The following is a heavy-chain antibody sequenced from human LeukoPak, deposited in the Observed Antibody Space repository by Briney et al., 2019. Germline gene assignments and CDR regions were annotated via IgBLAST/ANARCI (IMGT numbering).Heavy chain of an antibody. J-gene: IGHJ5*02. D-gene: IGHD3-9*01. CDR3: ASLGTLVP. CDR1: GFTFSAYL. CDR2: INTDGSIT. Sequence: GGSLRLSCAASGFTFSAYLMHWVRQAPGKGLVWVSRINTDGSITTYADSVKGRFTISRDNAKNTLYLQMNSLRDEDTAVYYCASLGTLVPWGQGTLVTVSS. V-gene: IGHV3-74*01.